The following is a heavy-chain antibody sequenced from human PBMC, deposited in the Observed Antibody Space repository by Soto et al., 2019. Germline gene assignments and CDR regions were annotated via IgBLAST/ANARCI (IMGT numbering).Heavy chain of an antibody. CDR2: IIPILGIA. CDR1: GGTFSSYT. D-gene: IGHD3-22*01. V-gene: IGHV1-69*02. CDR3: ARDDSSGYYSDY. Sequence: GASVKVSCKASGGTFSSYTISWVRQAPGQGLEWMGRIIPILGIANYAQKFQGRVTITADKSTSTAYMELSSLRSEDTAVYYCARDDSSGYYSDYWGQGTLVTVSS. J-gene: IGHJ4*02.